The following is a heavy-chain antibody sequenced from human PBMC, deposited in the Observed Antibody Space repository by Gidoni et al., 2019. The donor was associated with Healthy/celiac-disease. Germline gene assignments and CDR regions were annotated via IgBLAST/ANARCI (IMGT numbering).Heavy chain of an antibody. Sequence: EVQLLESGGGLVQPGGSLRLSCAASGFTFSSSAMSWVRQAPGKGLEWVSAISGSGGSTYYADSVKGRFTISRDNSKNTLYLQMNSLRAEDTAVYYCAKGYSYGYTMVYYFDYWGQGTLVTVSS. V-gene: IGHV3-23*01. J-gene: IGHJ4*02. D-gene: IGHD5-18*01. CDR1: GFTFSSSA. CDR2: ISGSGGST. CDR3: AKGYSYGYTMVYYFDY.